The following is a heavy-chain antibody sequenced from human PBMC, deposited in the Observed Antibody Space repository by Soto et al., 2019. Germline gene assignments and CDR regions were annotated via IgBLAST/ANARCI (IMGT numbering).Heavy chain of an antibody. D-gene: IGHD3-22*01. CDR1: GGSFSDYG. CDR2: IIPIFGTP. J-gene: IGHJ5*02. CDR3: ARGWDHYDSSGLLTWFDP. V-gene: IGHV1-69*01. Sequence: QVQLVQSGAEVKKPGSSVKVSCKASGGSFSDYGINWVRQAPGQGLEWMGGIIPIFGTPNYAQRFQGRVTITADESTSTAYMELSRLRSEDTAVYYCARGWDHYDSSGLLTWFDPWGQGTLVSVSA.